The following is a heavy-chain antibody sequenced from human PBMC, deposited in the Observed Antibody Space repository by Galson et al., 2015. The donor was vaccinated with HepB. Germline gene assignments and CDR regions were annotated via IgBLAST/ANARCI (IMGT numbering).Heavy chain of an antibody. CDR2: INPNSGDT. Sequence: SVKVSCKASGYTFTGYYMHWVRQAPGQGLEWMGWINPNSGDTNYAQKFQGRVTMTRDTSISTAYMELSRLRSDDTAVYYCARDSGYYGSGSYPLYYFDYWGQGTLVTVSS. J-gene: IGHJ4*02. CDR1: GYTFTGYY. CDR3: ARDSGYYGSGSYPLYYFDY. D-gene: IGHD3-10*01. V-gene: IGHV1-2*02.